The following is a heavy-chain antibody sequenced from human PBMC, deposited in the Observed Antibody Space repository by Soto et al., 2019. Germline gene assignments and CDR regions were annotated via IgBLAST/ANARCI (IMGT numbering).Heavy chain of an antibody. CDR3: ARAQLGGSYRRPDFDY. V-gene: IGHV3-30-3*01. Sequence: HPGGSLRLSCAASGFTFSSYAMHWVRQAPGKGLEWVAVISYDGSNKYYADSVKGRFTISRDNSKNTLYLQMNSLRAEDTAVYYCARAQLGGSYRRPDFDYWGQGTLVTVSS. J-gene: IGHJ4*02. D-gene: IGHD3-16*02. CDR1: GFTFSSYA. CDR2: ISYDGSNK.